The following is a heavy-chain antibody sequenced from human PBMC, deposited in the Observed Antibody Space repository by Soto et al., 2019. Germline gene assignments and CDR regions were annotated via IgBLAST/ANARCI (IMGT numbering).Heavy chain of an antibody. CDR2: FDPEDGKR. CDR1: GYTLTGLS. V-gene: IGHV1-24*01. J-gene: IGHJ4*02. Sequence: QVQLVQSGAEVKKHGASVKVSCKVSGYTLTGLSMHWVRQAPGKGLEWMGGFDPEDGKRIYAQKLQGRVTMTEDTSTDTGYMELSSLRSEDTAVYYCATVETLGYCTDSLCVSWEYWCQGTLVTVSS. D-gene: IGHD2-8*01. CDR3: ATVETLGYCTDSLCVSWEY.